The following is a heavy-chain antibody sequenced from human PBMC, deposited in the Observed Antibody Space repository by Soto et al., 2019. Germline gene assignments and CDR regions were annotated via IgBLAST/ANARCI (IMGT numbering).Heavy chain of an antibody. V-gene: IGHV1-2*02. Sequence: QVQLVQSGAEVRKPGASVTVSCRSSGDSFNDYYIHWVRQAPGQGLEWMGWIDPNSGGTKNAQRFQGGVSMTRDTAIRTVYMQLSRLRSDDTAVYYCARESGGATATLDYNYFYMDVWGTGTTVTVSS. J-gene: IGHJ6*03. CDR3: ARESGGATATLDYNYFYMDV. D-gene: IGHD5-12*01. CDR2: IDPNSGGT. CDR1: GDSFNDYY.